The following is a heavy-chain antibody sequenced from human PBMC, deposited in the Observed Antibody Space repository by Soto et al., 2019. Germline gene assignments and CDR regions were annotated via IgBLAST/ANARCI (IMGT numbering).Heavy chain of an antibody. D-gene: IGHD3-16*01. V-gene: IGHV1-69*06. CDR1: GGTFYTYA. J-gene: IGHJ4*02. Sequence: GASVKVSCKASGGTFYTYAISWVRQAPGQGLEWMGGVIPMFLKPNYAQKFKGRVTITAVKSTNTVYMEMISLMSEDTAVYYCVRGGGEMANPPPYLYWGQGTQVTVSS. CDR3: VRGGGEMANPPPYLY. CDR2: VIPMFLKP.